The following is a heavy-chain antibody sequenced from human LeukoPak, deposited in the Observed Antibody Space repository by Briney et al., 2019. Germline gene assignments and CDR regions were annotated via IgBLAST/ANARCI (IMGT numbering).Heavy chain of an antibody. CDR3: PRVKTKQPGDYCDYGHVDY. CDR2: INPNNAGT. CDR1: GYTYTRYY. Sequence: ASVKVSCKPSGYTYTRYYMHWVRQAPGQGLEWMGRINPNNAGTNYAQKFQGRVTITRDTSISTACMQLSRLTYNHTDRLFCPRVKTKQPGDYCDYGHVDYWGQGTLVTVSS. J-gene: IGHJ4*02. D-gene: IGHD4-17*01. V-gene: IGHV1-2*05.